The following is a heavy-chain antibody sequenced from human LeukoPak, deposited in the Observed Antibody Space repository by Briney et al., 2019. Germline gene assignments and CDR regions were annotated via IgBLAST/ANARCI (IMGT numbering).Heavy chain of an antibody. D-gene: IGHD5-18*01. V-gene: IGHV1-69*05. CDR2: IIPIFGTA. Sequence: GASVKVSCKASGGTFSSYAISWVRQAPGQGLEWVGGIIPIFGTANYAQKFQGRVTITTDESTSTAYMELSNLRSEDTAVYYCAREDTAMVGSYWGQGTLVTVSS. CDR1: GGTFSSYA. J-gene: IGHJ4*02. CDR3: AREDTAMVGSY.